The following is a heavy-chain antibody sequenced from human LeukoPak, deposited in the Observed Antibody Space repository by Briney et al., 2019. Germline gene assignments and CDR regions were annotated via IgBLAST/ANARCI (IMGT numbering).Heavy chain of an antibody. CDR2: INPNSGGT. Sequence: GASVKVSCKASGYTFTGYYMHWVRQAPGQGLEWMGWINPNSGGTNYAQKFQGRVTMTRDTSISTAYMELSRLRSDDTAVYYCARDGAYSSGHDAFDIWGQGTMVTVSS. J-gene: IGHJ3*02. CDR1: GYTFTGYY. CDR3: ARDGAYSSGHDAFDI. D-gene: IGHD6-25*01. V-gene: IGHV1-2*02.